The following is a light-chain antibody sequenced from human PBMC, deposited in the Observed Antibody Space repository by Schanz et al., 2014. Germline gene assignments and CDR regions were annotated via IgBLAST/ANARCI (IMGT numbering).Light chain of an antibody. Sequence: QSALTQPRSVSGSPGQSVTISCTGTSSDVGGYKYVSWYQHYPGKAPKLIIYDVTERPSGVPDRFSGSKSGNTASLTVSGVQPEDEADYYCSSYAGTNFWVFGGGTKVTVV. CDR3: SSYAGTNFWV. CDR1: SSDVGGYKY. V-gene: IGLV2-11*01. J-gene: IGLJ3*02. CDR2: DVT.